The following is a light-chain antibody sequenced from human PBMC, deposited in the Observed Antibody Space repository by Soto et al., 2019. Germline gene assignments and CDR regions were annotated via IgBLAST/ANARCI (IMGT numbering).Light chain of an antibody. CDR1: QSVSNSY. Sequence: EIVLTQSPGTLSLSPRERAKISCRASQSVSNSYLAWYQQKPGQAPRLLIYAASSRATGIPDRFSGSGSGTDFTLTISGLEPEDFAVYYCQQYASSRTFGQGTKVE. CDR2: AAS. CDR3: QQYASSRT. V-gene: IGKV3-20*01. J-gene: IGKJ1*01.